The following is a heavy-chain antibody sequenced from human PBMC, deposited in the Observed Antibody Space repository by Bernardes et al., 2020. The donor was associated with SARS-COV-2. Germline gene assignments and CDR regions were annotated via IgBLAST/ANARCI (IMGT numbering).Heavy chain of an antibody. J-gene: IGHJ4*02. D-gene: IGHD3-16*02. CDR2: IYHSGST. Sequence: SETLSLTCTVSGGSISSYYWSWIRQPPGKGLEWIGYIYHSGSTYYNPSLKSRVTISVDTSKNQFSLKLSSVTAADTAVYYCARGSYDYVWGSYRRGFDYWGQGTLVTVSS. CDR1: GGSISSYY. CDR3: ARGSYDYVWGSYRRGFDY. V-gene: IGHV4-59*08.